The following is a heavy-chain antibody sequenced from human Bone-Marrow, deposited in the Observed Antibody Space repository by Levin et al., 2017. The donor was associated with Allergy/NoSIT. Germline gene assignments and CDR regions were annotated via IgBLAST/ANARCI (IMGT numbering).Heavy chain of an antibody. CDR1: GFTFSSYG. CDR3: ARDLDGGKSGGWLQLDGMDV. CDR2: IWYDGSNK. V-gene: IGHV3-33*01. D-gene: IGHD5-24*01. Sequence: GGSLRLSCAASGFTFSSYGMHWVRQAPGKGLEWVAVIWYDGSNKYYADSVKGRFTISRDNSKNTLYLQMNSLRAEDTAVYYCARDLDGGKSGGWLQLDGMDVWGQGTTVTVSS. J-gene: IGHJ6*02.